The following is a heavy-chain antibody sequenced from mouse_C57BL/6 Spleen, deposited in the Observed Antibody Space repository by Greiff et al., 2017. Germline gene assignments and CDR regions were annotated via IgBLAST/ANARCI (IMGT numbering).Heavy chain of an antibody. CDR3: ARIGSPYWYFDV. Sequence: VQLQQSGAELVKPGASVKISCKASGYAFSSYWMNWVKQRPGKGLEWIGQIYPGDGDTNYNGKFKGKATLTADKSSSTAYMQLSSLTSEDSAVYFCARIGSPYWYFDVWGTGTTVTVSS. D-gene: IGHD1-1*01. J-gene: IGHJ1*03. V-gene: IGHV1-80*01. CDR1: GYAFSSYW. CDR2: IYPGDGDT.